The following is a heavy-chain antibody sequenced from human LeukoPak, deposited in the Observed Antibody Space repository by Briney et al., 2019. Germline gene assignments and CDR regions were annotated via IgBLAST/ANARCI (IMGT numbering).Heavy chain of an antibody. J-gene: IGHJ6*03. D-gene: IGHD5-24*01. Sequence: SETLSLTCTVSGGSISSYYWSWLRQPPGKGLEWIGYIYYSGSTNYNPSLKSRVTISVDTSKNQFSLKLSSVTAADTAVYYCARASFGLQNYYYYYMDVWGKGTTVTVSS. CDR3: ARASFGLQNYYYYYMDV. CDR1: GGSISSYY. V-gene: IGHV4-59*01. CDR2: IYYSGST.